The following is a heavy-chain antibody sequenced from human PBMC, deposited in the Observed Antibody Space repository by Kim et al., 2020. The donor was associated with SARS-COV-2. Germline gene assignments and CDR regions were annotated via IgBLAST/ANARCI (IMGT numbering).Heavy chain of an antibody. D-gene: IGHD3-22*01. CDR3: ARYRIDSSGFHNWFDP. Sequence: SLNSQVTISVDTSENQFSLKLSSVTAADTAVYYCARYRIDSSGFHNWFDPWGQGTLVTVSS. V-gene: IGHV4-39*07. J-gene: IGHJ5*02.